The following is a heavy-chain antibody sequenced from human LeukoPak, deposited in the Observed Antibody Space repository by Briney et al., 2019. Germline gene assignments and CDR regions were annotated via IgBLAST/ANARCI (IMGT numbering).Heavy chain of an antibody. J-gene: IGHJ4*02. V-gene: IGHV3-21*01. CDR3: ARVSMVRGVIIIPFDY. CDR1: GFTFSSYA. Sequence: GGSLRLSCAASGFTFSSYAMSWVRQAPGKGLEWVSSISSSSSYIYYADSVKGRFTISRDNAKNSLYLQMNSLRAEDTAVYYCARVSMVRGVIIIPFDYWGQGTLVTVSS. D-gene: IGHD3-10*01. CDR2: ISSSSSYI.